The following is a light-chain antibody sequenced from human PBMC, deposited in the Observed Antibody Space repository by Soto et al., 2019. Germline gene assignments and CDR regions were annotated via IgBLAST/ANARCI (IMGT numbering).Light chain of an antibody. CDR1: KSVSSSY. CDR3: QHYGSSPLT. J-gene: IGKJ4*01. Sequence: EIVLTQSTGTLSLSPGERATLSCRASKSVSSSYLAWYQQKPGQAPRLLIYGASTRATGIPDRFSGSGSGTDFTLSITRLEPEDFAVYYCQHYGSSPLTFGGGTKVEIK. V-gene: IGKV3-20*01. CDR2: GAS.